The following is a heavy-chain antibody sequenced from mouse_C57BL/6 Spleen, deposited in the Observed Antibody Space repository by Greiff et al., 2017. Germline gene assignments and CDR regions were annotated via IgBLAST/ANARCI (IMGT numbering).Heavy chain of an antibody. V-gene: IGHV1-59*01. Sequence: VQLQQPGAELVRPGTSVKLSCKASGYTFTSYWMHWVKQRPGQGLEWIGVIDPSDSYTNYNQKFKGKATLTVDTSSSTAYMQLSSLTSEDSAVYYCARRSNDSDDEYFDYWGQGTTLTVSS. CDR1: GYTFTSYW. D-gene: IGHD2-4*01. CDR2: IDPSDSYT. J-gene: IGHJ2*01. CDR3: ARRSNDSDDEYFDY.